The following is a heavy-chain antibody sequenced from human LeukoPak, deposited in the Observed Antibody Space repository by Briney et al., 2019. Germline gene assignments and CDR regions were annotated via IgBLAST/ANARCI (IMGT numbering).Heavy chain of an antibody. Sequence: GGSLRLSCAASGFTFSNAWMHWVRQAPGKGLVWVSRINSDGSSTSYADSVKGRFTISRDNAKNTLYLQMNSLRAEDTAVYYCARDHRGSGSRYYYYYMDVWGKGTTVTISS. CDR3: ARDHRGSGSRYYYYYMDV. CDR1: GFTFSNAW. CDR2: INSDGSST. V-gene: IGHV3-74*01. D-gene: IGHD3-10*01. J-gene: IGHJ6*03.